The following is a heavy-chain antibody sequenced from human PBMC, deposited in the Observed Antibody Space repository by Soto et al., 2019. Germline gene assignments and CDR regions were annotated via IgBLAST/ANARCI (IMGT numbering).Heavy chain of an antibody. CDR2: INPSGGST. CDR1: GYTFTSYY. D-gene: IGHD3-10*01. V-gene: IGHV1-46*03. CDR3: ARTLTLLWFGELSEGGPPGPDY. Sequence: GASVKVSCKASGYTFTSYYMHWVRQAPGQGLEWMGIINPSGGSTSYAQKFQGRVTMTRDTSTSTVYMELSSLRSEDTAVYYCARTLTLLWFGELSEGGPPGPDYWGQGTLVTVSS. J-gene: IGHJ4*02.